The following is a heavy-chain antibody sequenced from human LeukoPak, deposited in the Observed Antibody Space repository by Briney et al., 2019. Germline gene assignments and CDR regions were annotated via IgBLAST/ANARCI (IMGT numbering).Heavy chain of an antibody. Sequence: SETLSLTCTVSGGSISSYYWSWIRQPPGKGLEWIGYIYYSGSTNYNPSLKSRVTISVDTSKNQFSLKLSSVTAADTAVYYCARAPPTMVRGVINPFDYWGQGTLVTVSS. CDR3: ARAPPTMVRGVINPFDY. CDR2: IYYSGST. V-gene: IGHV4-59*01. D-gene: IGHD3-10*01. CDR1: GGSISSYY. J-gene: IGHJ4*02.